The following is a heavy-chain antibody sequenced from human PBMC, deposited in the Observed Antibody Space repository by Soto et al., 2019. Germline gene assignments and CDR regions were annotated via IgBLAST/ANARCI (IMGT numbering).Heavy chain of an antibody. J-gene: IGHJ4*02. D-gene: IGHD3-22*01. CDR1: GGSVSSGSYY. V-gene: IGHV4-61*01. CDR3: ARALRRYYYDSSGPADY. Sequence: QVQLQESGQGLVKPSETLSLTCTVSGGSVSSGSYYWSWIRQPPGKGLEWIGYIYYSGSTNYNPSLKSRVTISVDASKTQFSLKLSSVTAADTAVYYCARALRRYYYDSSGPADYWGQGTLVTVSS. CDR2: IYYSGST.